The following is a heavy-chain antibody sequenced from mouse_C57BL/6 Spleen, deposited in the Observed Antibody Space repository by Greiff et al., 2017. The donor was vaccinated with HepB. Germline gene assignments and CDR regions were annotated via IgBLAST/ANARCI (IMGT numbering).Heavy chain of an antibody. Sequence: EVQLVESGEGLVKPGGSLKLSCAASGFTFSSYAMSWVRQTPEKRLEWVAYISSGGDYIYYADTVKGRFTISRDNARNTLYLQMSSLKSEDTAMYDCTRDKRSKRYFDVWGTGTTVTVSS. CDR2: ISSGGDYI. CDR1: GFTFSSYA. V-gene: IGHV5-9-1*02. D-gene: IGHD2-5*01. CDR3: TRDKRSKRYFDV. J-gene: IGHJ1*03.